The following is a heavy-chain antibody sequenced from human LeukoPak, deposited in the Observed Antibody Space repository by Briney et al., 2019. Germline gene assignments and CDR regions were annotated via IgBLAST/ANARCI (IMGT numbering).Heavy chain of an antibody. Sequence: GGTLRLSCAASGFTFSSYGMSWVRQAPGKGLEWVSAISGSGGSTYYAASVKGRFSISRDNSKNTVYLQMNSLRVEDTAVYYCARELREHGVFDIWGQGIMVTVSS. CDR1: GFTFSSYG. J-gene: IGHJ3*02. CDR2: ISGSGGST. CDR3: ARELREHGVFDI. D-gene: IGHD1-26*01. V-gene: IGHV3-23*01.